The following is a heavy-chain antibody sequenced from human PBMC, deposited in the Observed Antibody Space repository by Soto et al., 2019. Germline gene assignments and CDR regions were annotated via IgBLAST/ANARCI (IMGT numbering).Heavy chain of an antibody. CDR2: SYYSGST. V-gene: IGHV4-59*01. J-gene: IGHJ4*02. Sequence: QVQLQESGPRLVKPSETLSLTCIVSGGSISNYYWSWIRQPPGKGLEWIGYSYYSGSTNYNPSLQSRHTISLDSSNNQFSLKLSSVTAAVTAVNYCARVIFPDAAPFDDWGQGTLVTVSS. CDR1: GGSISNYY. D-gene: IGHD2-15*01. CDR3: ARVIFPDAAPFDD.